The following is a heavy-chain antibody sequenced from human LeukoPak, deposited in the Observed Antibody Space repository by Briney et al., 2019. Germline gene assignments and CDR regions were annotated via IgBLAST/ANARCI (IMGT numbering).Heavy chain of an antibody. J-gene: IGHJ3*02. CDR2: IIPIFGTA. D-gene: IGHD3-22*01. Sequence: ASVKVSCKASGGTFSSYAISWVRQAPGQGLEWMGRIIPIFGTANYAQKFQGRVTITTDESTSTAYMELSSLRSEDTAVYYCAKGGYYYDSSGYYYPDAFDIWGQGTMVTVSS. CDR1: GGTFSSYA. V-gene: IGHV1-69*05. CDR3: AKGGYYYDSSGYYYPDAFDI.